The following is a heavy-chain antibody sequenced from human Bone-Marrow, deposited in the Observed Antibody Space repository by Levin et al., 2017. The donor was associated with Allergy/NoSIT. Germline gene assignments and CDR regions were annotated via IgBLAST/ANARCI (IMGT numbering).Heavy chain of an antibody. D-gene: IGHD3-22*01. CDR1: GFTFSSYG. CDR3: ARDCGYYYDSSGYYDHLDY. CDR2: IWYDGSNK. Sequence: GGSLRLSCAASGFTFSSYGMHWVRQAPGKGLEWVAVIWYDGSNKYYADSVKGRFTISRDNSKNTLYLQMNSLRAEDTAVYYCARDCGYYYDSSGYYDHLDYWGQGTLVTVSS. V-gene: IGHV3-33*01. J-gene: IGHJ4*02.